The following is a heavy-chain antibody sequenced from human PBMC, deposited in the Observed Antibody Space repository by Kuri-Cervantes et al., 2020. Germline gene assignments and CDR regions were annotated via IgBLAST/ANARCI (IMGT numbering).Heavy chain of an antibody. CDR3: ARCQGDSSSWYMMYYYYYYMDV. CDR2: ISWNSSTI. CDR1: GFIFDDYA. Sequence: SLKISCAASGFIFDDYAMHWVRQAPGKGLEWVSDISWNSSTIYYADSVKGRFTISRDNAKNSLYLQMNSLRAEDTAVYYCARCQGDSSSWYMMYYYYYYMDVWGRGTTVTVSS. D-gene: IGHD6-13*01. V-gene: IGHV3-9*01. J-gene: IGHJ6*03.